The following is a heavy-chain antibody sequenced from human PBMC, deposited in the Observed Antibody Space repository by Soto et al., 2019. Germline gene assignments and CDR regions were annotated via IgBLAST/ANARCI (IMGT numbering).Heavy chain of an antibody. D-gene: IGHD6-19*01. Sequence: AGSLRLSCAASGFTVSDYYMSWIRQAPGKGLVGVSYIGSSSGYTNYADSVKGRFTISIDNSKNSLYLQMNSLRAEDTAVYYCANGTAHTHQRSGCYRFDHWGQGTLVTVSS. CDR3: ANGTAHTHQRSGCYRFDH. J-gene: IGHJ4*02. CDR1: GFTVSDYY. CDR2: IGSSSGYT. V-gene: IGHV3-11*03.